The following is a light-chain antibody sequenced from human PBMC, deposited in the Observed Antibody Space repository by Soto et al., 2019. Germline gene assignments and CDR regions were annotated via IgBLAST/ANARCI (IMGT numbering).Light chain of an antibody. V-gene: IGKV3-20*01. Sequence: EIVMTHSPATLSVSPGERATLSCRASESVSSNYLAWYQQKPGQAPRLLIYGASSRATGIPDRFSGSGSGTDFTLTISRLEPEDFAVYYCQQYGSLSWTFGQGTKVDIK. CDR3: QQYGSLSWT. CDR1: ESVSSNY. J-gene: IGKJ1*01. CDR2: GAS.